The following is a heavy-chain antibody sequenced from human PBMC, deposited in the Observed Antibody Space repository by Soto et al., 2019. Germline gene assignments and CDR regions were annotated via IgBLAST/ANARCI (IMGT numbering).Heavy chain of an antibody. CDR2: ISDDSSYI. CDR1: GFMFSAYT. CDR3: ATPYYFNH. J-gene: IGHJ1*01. Sequence: GGSLRLSCAASGFMFSAYTMNWVRQAPGKGLEWLSSISDDSSYIDYADSLRGRFTVSRDNARNSLYLQIDSLGVEDTAVYYCATPYYFNHWGPGTLVTV. V-gene: IGHV3-21*06. D-gene: IGHD3-16*01.